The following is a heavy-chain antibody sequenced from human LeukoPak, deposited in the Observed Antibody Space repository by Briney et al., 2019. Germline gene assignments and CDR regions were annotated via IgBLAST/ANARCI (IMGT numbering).Heavy chain of an antibody. CDR3: ARDISARDEAWWFDP. J-gene: IGHJ5*02. CDR2: ISPTVSFT. D-gene: IGHD5-24*01. V-gene: IGHV1-46*01. CDR1: GYTFTNNF. Sequence: GASVKVSCKAFGYTFTNNFMHWVRQAPGQGPEWMGLISPTVSFTAYALKFEGRVTLTRDLSTRTDYLELRSLRSEDTAVYYCARDISARDEAWWFDPWGQGTLVTVSS.